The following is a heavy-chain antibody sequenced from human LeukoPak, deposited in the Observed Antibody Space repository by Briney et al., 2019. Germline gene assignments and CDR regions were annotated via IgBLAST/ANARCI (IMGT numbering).Heavy chain of an antibody. CDR3: ARASGSFDY. J-gene: IGHJ4*02. D-gene: IGHD1-26*01. V-gene: IGHV3-48*03. Sequence: GGSLRLSCAASGFSLRTYEMSWIRQAPGKGLEWISYISSSGSAIYYADSVKGRFTISRDNAKNSLYLQMNSLRAEDTAVYYCARASGSFDYWGQGTLVTVSS. CDR1: GFSLRTYE. CDR2: ISSSGSAI.